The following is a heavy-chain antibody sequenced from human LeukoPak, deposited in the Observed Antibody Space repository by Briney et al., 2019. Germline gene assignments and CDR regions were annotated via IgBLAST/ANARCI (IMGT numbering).Heavy chain of an antibody. J-gene: IGHJ3*02. CDR2: VSYSGGT. CDR3: ARRRPSGYCGSSSCKKGSACHI. CDR1: VRSISSCGYY. D-gene: IGHD2-2*01. Sequence: ASETLSLTCTVSVRSISSCGYYWGWIRQPPGKGLEWIWTVSYSGGTSCNPSLKSRVTISVDTSKNQFSLNLTSVIAADSAVYYCARRRPSGYCGSSSCKKGSACHIWGQGTMVTVSS. V-gene: IGHV4-39*01.